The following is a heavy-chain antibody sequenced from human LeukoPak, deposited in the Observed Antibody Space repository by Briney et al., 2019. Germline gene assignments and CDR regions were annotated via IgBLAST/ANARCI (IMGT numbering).Heavy chain of an antibody. V-gene: IGHV4-34*01. Sequence: SETLSLTCAVYGGSFSGYYWSWIRQPPGKGLEWIGEINHSGSTNYNPSLKSRVTISVDTSKNQFSLKLSSVTAADTAVYYCARAADYDILTDPWGQGTLVTVSS. CDR2: INHSGST. CDR1: GGSFSGYY. J-gene: IGHJ4*02. D-gene: IGHD3-9*01. CDR3: ARAADYDILTDP.